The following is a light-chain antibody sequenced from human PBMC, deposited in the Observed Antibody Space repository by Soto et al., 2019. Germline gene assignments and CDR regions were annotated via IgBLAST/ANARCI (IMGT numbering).Light chain of an antibody. V-gene: IGKV3-15*01. CDR1: QSVGNK. J-gene: IGKJ4*01. CDR3: QQYNIWPLT. Sequence: IVMTQSPATLSVSPGERATRSCRASQSVGNKLAWYQQRPGQAPRLLMYDASTRATGIPARFSGSGYETDFTLTISSLQSEDFAVYYCQQYNIWPLTFGGGTKVDIK. CDR2: DAS.